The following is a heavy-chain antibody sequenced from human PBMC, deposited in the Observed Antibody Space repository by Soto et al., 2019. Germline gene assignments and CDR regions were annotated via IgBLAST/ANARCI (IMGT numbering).Heavy chain of an antibody. V-gene: IGHV4-4*02. CDR2: IYHSGST. Sequence: QVQLQESGPGLVKPSGTLSLTCAVSGGSISSSYWWSWVRQPPGKGLEWIGEIYHSGSTNYNTSLRSRVTISVDKSKNQFARKVPSVTAADTAVYYCARVSGSYYYGMDVWGQGTTVTVSS. CDR3: ARVSGSYYYGMDV. CDR1: GGSISSSYW. J-gene: IGHJ6*02.